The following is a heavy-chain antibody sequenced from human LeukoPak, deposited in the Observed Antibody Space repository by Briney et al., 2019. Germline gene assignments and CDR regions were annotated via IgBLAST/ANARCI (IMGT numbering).Heavy chain of an antibody. CDR3: AKVFTPRAVPATAIPESWFDP. J-gene: IGHJ5*02. D-gene: IGHD2-2*02. Sequence: AGGSLRLSCAASGFTVSSNYMSWVRQAPGKGLEWVSAISGSGGSTYYADSVKGRFTISRDNSKNTLYLQMNSLRAEDTAVYYCAKVFTPRAVPATAIPESWFDPWGQGTLVTVSS. V-gene: IGHV3-23*01. CDR2: ISGSGGST. CDR1: GFTVSSNY.